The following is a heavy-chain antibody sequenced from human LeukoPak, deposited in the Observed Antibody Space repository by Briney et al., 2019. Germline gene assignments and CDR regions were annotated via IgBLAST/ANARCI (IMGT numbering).Heavy chain of an antibody. D-gene: IGHD3-16*01. CDR2: ISYDGSNK. J-gene: IGHJ4*02. V-gene: IGHV3-30-3*01. CDR3: VSGRLGGGSAIIGY. CDR1: GFTFSSYA. Sequence: PGRSLRLSCAASGFTFSSYAMHWVRQAPGKGLEWVAVISYDGSNKYYADSVKGRFTISRDNSKNTLYLQMNSLRAEDTAVYYCVSGRLGGGSAIIGYWGQGTLVTVSS.